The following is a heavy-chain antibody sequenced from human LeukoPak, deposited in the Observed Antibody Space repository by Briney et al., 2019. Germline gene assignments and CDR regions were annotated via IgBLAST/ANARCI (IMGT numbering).Heavy chain of an antibody. CDR2: IDTSGST. J-gene: IGHJ5*02. D-gene: IGHD3-16*01. CDR3: VAYSDSWFEH. Sequence: SETLSLTCTVSGYSISSGYYWAWIRQPAGKGLEWIGRIDTSGSTKFNPSLKSRVSMSTDTSKNQLSLKLTSVTAADTAVYYCVAYSDSWFEHWGQGALVTVSS. CDR1: GYSISSGYY. V-gene: IGHV4-4*07.